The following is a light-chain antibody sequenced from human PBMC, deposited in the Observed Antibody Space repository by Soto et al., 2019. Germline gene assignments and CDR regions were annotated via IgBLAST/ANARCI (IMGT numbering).Light chain of an antibody. Sequence: EIVLTQSPGTLSLSPGERATLSCRASQSLSRSNLAWFQQRPGQTPRLLIYGASSRATGIPDRFSGSGSGTDFTLTISRLEPEDFAVYYCQQRSNWITFGQGTRLEIK. CDR2: GAS. V-gene: IGKV3D-20*02. CDR1: QSLSRSN. J-gene: IGKJ5*01. CDR3: QQRSNWIT.